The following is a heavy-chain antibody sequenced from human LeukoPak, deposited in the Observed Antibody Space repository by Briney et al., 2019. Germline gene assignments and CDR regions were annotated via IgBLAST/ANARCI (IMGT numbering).Heavy chain of an antibody. V-gene: IGHV3-48*03. CDR3: AKALATRHMDV. CDR2: ISSSGTTI. J-gene: IGHJ6*02. CDR1: GFTFRGYD. Sequence: PGGSLRLSCAASGFTFRGYDMNWVRQAPGKGLEWVSYISSSGTTIYYADSVKGRFTISRDNAKNSLYLQMSSLRAEDTAVYYCAKALATRHMDVWGQGTTVTVSS.